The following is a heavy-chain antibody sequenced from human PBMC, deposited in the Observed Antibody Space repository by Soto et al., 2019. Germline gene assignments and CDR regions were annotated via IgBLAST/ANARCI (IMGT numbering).Heavy chain of an antibody. CDR2: TRNKANSYTT. CDR1: GFTFSDHY. V-gene: IGHV3-72*01. D-gene: IGHD2-2*02. J-gene: IGHJ4*02. CDR3: ATRMYTDLVGYFDY. Sequence: GGSLRLSCAASGFTFSDHYMDWVRQAPGKGLEWVGRTRNKANSYTTEYAASVKGRFTISRDDSKNSLYLQMNSLKTEDTAVYYCATRMYTDLVGYFDYWGQGTLVTVSS.